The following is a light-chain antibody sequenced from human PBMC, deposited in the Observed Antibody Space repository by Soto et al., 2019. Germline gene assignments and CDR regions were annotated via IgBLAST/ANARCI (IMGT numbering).Light chain of an antibody. J-gene: IGKJ2*01. Sequence: EIVLTQSPGTLSLSPGERATLSCRASQSVSSSYLAWYQQKPGQAPRLLIYGASGRATGIPDRFSGSGSGTDFTLTISRLEPEDFVVYYCQQYGSSPYTFGQGTKLEIK. V-gene: IGKV3-20*01. CDR3: QQYGSSPYT. CDR2: GAS. CDR1: QSVSSSY.